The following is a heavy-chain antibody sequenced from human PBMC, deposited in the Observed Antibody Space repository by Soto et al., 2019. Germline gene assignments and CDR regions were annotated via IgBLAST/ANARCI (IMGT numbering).Heavy chain of an antibody. CDR3: ASQDYGDYRGPFDP. J-gene: IGHJ5*02. CDR2: IIPIFGTA. D-gene: IGHD4-17*01. CDR1: GGTFSSYA. V-gene: IGHV1-69*01. Sequence: QVQLVQSGAEVKKPGSSVKVSCKASGGTFSSYAISWVRQAPGQGLEWMGGIIPIFGTANYAQKFQGRVTITADEPTSTAYMELSSLRAEDTAVYYCASQDYGDYRGPFDPWGQGTLVTVSS.